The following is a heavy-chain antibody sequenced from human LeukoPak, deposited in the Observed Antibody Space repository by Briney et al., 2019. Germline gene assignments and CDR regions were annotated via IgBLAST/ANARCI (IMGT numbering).Heavy chain of an antibody. D-gene: IGHD2-21*02. CDR3: ASHDCGYYFDQ. Sequence: GGSLRLSCAASTFTVSRNHMSWVRQAPGKGLEWVSVIDGGGSKYYADSVKGRFTISRDNSKNTLYLQMNSLRPEDTAVYYCASHDCGYYFDQWGLGTLVTVSS. CDR2: IDGGGSK. CDR1: TFTVSRNH. J-gene: IGHJ4*02. V-gene: IGHV3-53*01.